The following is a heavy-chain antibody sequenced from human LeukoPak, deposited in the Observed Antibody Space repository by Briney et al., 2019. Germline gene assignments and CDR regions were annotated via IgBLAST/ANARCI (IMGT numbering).Heavy chain of an antibody. D-gene: IGHD3-10*01. CDR2: ISSSSSYI. J-gene: IGHJ6*03. Sequence: GGSLRLSCAASGFTFSSYSMNWVRQAPGKGLEWVSSISSSSSYIYYADSVKGRFTISRDNAKNSLYLQMNSLRDEDTAVYYCARDVLLWFGESELDYYYYMDVWGKGTTVTVSS. CDR1: GFTFSSYS. CDR3: ARDVLLWFGESELDYYYYMDV. V-gene: IGHV3-21*01.